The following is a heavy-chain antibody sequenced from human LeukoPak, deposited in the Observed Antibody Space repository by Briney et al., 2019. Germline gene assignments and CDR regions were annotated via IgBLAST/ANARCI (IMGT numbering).Heavy chain of an antibody. Sequence: SETLSLTCTVSGGPISSGGYYWSWIRQHPGKGLEWIGYIYYSGSTYYNPSLKSRVTISVDTSKNQFSLKLSSVTAADTAVYYCARGDNGDFPFDYWGQGTLVTVSS. CDR3: ARGDNGDFPFDY. V-gene: IGHV4-31*03. CDR1: GGPISSGGYY. J-gene: IGHJ4*02. CDR2: IYYSGST. D-gene: IGHD4-17*01.